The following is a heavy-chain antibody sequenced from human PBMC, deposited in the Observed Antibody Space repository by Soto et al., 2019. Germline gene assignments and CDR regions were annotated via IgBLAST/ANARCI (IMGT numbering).Heavy chain of an antibody. CDR3: APLLRYFDWDPPLPGY. J-gene: IGHJ4*02. D-gene: IGHD3-9*01. CDR2: ISSSSSYI. V-gene: IGHV3-21*01. Sequence: GGSLRLSCAASGFTFSSYSMNWVRQAPGKGLEWVSSISSSSSYIYYADSVKGRFTISRDNAKNSLYLQMNSLRAEDTAVYYCAPLLRYFDWDPPLPGYWGQGTLVTVSS. CDR1: GFTFSSYS.